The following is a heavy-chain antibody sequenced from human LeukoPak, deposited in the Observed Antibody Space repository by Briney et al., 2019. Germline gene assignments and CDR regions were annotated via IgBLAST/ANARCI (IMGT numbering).Heavy chain of an antibody. V-gene: IGHV3-21*01. J-gene: IGHJ4*02. CDR1: GFTFSSHG. D-gene: IGHD6-13*01. CDR3: ARVPLLSIAAIDY. CDR2: ISSSSSYI. Sequence: GGSLRLSCAASGFTFSSHGMNWVRQAPGKGLEWVSSISSSSSYIYYADSVKGRFTISRDNAKNSLYLQMNSLRAEDTAVYYCARVPLLSIAAIDYWGQGTLVTVSS.